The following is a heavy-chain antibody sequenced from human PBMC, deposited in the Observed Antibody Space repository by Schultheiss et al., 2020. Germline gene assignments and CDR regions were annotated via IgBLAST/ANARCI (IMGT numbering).Heavy chain of an antibody. D-gene: IGHD6-6*01. CDR2: ISYDGSNK. Sequence: GGSLRLSCAASGFTVSSNYMSWVRQAPGKGLEWVAVISYDGSNKYYADSVKGRFTISRDNSKSTLFLQMNSLRAEDTALYYCAKAPFSSSSSYVFFDYWGQGTLVTVSS. CDR3: AKAPFSSSSSYVFFDY. V-gene: IGHV3-30*18. CDR1: GFTVSSNY. J-gene: IGHJ4*02.